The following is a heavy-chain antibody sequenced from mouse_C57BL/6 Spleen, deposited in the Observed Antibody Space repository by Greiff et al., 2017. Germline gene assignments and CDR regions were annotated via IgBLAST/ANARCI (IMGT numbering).Heavy chain of an antibody. CDR1: GYTFTEYT. J-gene: IGHJ4*01. CDR2: FYPGSGSI. D-gene: IGHD2-3*01. V-gene: IGHV1-62-2*01. CDR3: ARHEARLLRTFGAMDY. Sequence: QVHVKQSGAELVKPGASVKLSCKASGYTFTEYTIHWVKQRSGQGLEWIGWFYPGSGSIKYNEKFKDKATLTADKSSSTVYMELSRLTSEDSAVYFCARHEARLLRTFGAMDYWGQGTSVTVSS.